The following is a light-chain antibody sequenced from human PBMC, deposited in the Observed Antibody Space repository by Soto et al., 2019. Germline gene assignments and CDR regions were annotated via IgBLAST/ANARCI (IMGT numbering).Light chain of an antibody. CDR2: KAS. CDR3: QHYNSYSEA. CDR1: QPISSW. Sequence: DIQMTKSPSTLSGSVGDRVTITCRASQPISSWLPWYQQKPGKAPKPLIYKASTLKSGVPSRFSGSGSETEFTLTISSLQPDDFATYYCQHYNSYSEACGQGTKVELK. V-gene: IGKV1-5*03. J-gene: IGKJ1*01.